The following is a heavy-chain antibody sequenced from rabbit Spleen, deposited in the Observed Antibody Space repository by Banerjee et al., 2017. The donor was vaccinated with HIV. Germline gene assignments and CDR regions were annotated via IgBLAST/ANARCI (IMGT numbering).Heavy chain of an antibody. Sequence: EESGGDLVKPEGSLTLTCTASGFSFSSSYWICWVRQAPGKGLEWIACIDTGSSGNTYYASWAKGRFTISKTSSTTVTLQMTSLTAADTATYFCARGDYGNGWLNLWGQGTLVTVS. CDR3: ARGDYGNGWLNL. CDR2: IDTGSSGNT. CDR1: GFSFSSSYW. J-gene: IGHJ4*01. D-gene: IGHD4-1*01. V-gene: IGHV1S45*01.